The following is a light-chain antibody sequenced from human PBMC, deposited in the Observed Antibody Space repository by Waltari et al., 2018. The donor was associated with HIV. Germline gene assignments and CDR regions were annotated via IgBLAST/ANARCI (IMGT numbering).Light chain of an antibody. V-gene: IGKV1-9*01. J-gene: IGKJ3*01. CDR3: QQVNSYPQT. CDR1: QGISSY. CDR2: AAS. Sequence: DIQLTQSPSFLSASVGDRVTITCRASQGISSYLAWYQQKPGKAPKLLIYAASTLQSGVPSRFSGSGSGTEFTLKISSLQPEDFATYYCQQVNSYPQTFGPGTKVDIK.